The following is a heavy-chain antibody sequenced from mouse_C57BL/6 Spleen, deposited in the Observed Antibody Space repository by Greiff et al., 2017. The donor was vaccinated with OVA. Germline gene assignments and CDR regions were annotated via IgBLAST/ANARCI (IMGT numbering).Heavy chain of an antibody. V-gene: IGHV1-52*01. Sequence: QVQLQQPGAELVRPGSSVKLSCKASGYTFTSYWMHWVKQRPIQGLEWIGNIDPSDSETHYNQKFKDKATLTVDKSSSTAYMQRSSLTSEDSAVYYWARVIHYYGSSYDWYFDVWGTGTTVTVSS. D-gene: IGHD1-1*01. CDR2: IDPSDSET. CDR1: GYTFTSYW. CDR3: ARVIHYYGSSYDWYFDV. J-gene: IGHJ1*03.